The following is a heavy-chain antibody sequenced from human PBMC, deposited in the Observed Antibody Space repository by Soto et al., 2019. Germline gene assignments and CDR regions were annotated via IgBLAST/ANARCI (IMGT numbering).Heavy chain of an antibody. CDR1: GGSISSGDYY. D-gene: IGHD6-13*01. CDR3: ARTDSSSWYHRYNWFDP. Sequence: SETLSLTCTVSGGSISSGDYYWSWIRQPPGKGLEWIGYIYYSGSTYHNPSLKSRVTISVDTSKNQFSLKLSSVTAADTAVYYCARTDSSSWYHRYNWFDPWGQGTLVTVSS. J-gene: IGHJ5*02. V-gene: IGHV4-30-4*01. CDR2: IYYSGST.